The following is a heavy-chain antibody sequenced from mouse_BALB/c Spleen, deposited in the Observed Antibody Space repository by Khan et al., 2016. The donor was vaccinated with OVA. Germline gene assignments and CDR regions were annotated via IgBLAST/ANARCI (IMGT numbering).Heavy chain of an antibody. CDR2: ISYSGNT. Sequence: EVQLVESGPSLVKPSQSLSLTCSVTGDSITRGYWNWIRKFPGNKLDYMGYISYSGNTYCNQSLKSRISITRDTSKNQYYLQLNSVTTEDTATYYFACEIRGFAYWGQGTLVTVSA. CDR3: ACEIRGFAY. D-gene: IGHD1-1*01. V-gene: IGHV3-8*02. J-gene: IGHJ3*01. CDR1: GDSITRGY.